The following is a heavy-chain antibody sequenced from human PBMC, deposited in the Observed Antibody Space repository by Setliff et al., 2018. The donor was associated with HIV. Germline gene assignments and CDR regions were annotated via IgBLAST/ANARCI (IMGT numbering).Heavy chain of an antibody. Sequence: SETLSLTCTVSGGSISSGSYYWSWIRQPPGKGLEWIGEINQSGSTNYNPSLKSRVTMSVDTSKNQFSLKLSSVTAADTAVYYCARSSLYCSGGSCHLTWFDPWGQGVKVTVSS. CDR2: INQSGST. CDR1: GGSISSGSYY. V-gene: IGHV4-39*07. CDR3: ARSSLYCSGGSCHLTWFDP. D-gene: IGHD2-15*01. J-gene: IGHJ5*02.